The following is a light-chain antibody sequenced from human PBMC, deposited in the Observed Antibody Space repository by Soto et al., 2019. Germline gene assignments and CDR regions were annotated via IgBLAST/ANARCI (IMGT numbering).Light chain of an antibody. CDR1: SNDVGGYNY. CDR2: EVS. V-gene: IGLV2-14*01. Sequence: QSALTQPASVSGSPGQSITISCTGTSNDVGGYNYVSWYQQHPGKVPKLMIYEVSNRPSGVSNRFSGSKSGNTASLTISGLQAEDEADYYCSSYTTTATVLFGGGTKLTVL. CDR3: SSYTTTATVL. J-gene: IGLJ2*01.